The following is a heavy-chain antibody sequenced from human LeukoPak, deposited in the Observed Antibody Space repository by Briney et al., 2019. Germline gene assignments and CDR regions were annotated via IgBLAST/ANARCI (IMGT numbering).Heavy chain of an antibody. V-gene: IGHV3-64*01. CDR3: AREMVGAGANAFDI. J-gene: IGHJ3*02. Sequence: PGGSLRLSCAASGFTFSSYAMHWVRQAPGKGLEYVSAISSNGGSTYYANSVKGRFTISRDNSKNTLYLQMGSLRAEDMAVYYCAREMVGAGANAFDIWGQGAMVTVSS. D-gene: IGHD1-26*01. CDR2: ISSNGGST. CDR1: GFTFSSYA.